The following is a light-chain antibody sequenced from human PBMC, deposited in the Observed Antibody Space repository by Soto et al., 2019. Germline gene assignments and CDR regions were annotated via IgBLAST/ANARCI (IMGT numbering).Light chain of an antibody. CDR1: QSVSSSY. CDR2: GAS. V-gene: IGKV3-20*01. J-gene: IGKJ1*01. Sequence: EIVLTQSPGTLSLSPGERATLSCRASQSVSSSYLAWHQQKPGQAPRLLIYGASSRATGIPDRFSGSGSGTDFTLTISRLEPEDFAVYYCQQYGSSGTFGQGTKVDI. CDR3: QQYGSSGT.